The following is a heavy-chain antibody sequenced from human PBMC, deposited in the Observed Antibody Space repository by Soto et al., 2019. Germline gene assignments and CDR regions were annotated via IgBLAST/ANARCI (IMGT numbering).Heavy chain of an antibody. CDR3: ARGGHVVVVTAALDY. CDR2: VNHSGGHT. J-gene: IGHJ4*02. D-gene: IGHD2-21*02. Sequence: QVQLMQSGAEVKKPGASVKVSCKASGDTFTDYYIHWVRQAPGQGLEWMGTVNHSGGHTTYAQHFLGRVTMTRDTSTSTLYMELNRLTSDDTAIYYCARGGHVVVVTAALDYLGQGTLVTVSS. V-gene: IGHV1-46*01. CDR1: GDTFTDYY.